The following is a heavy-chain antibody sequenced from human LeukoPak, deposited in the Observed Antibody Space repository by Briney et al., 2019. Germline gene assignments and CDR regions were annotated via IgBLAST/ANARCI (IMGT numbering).Heavy chain of an antibody. Sequence: GRSLRLSCAASGFTFNRYAMNWVRQAPGKGLEWVAFIWYDGSNKYYADSVKGRFTISRDNSKNTLYLQVNSLRAEDTAVYYCAKDGRGYYDSSGYFGAIDYWGQGSLVTVSS. V-gene: IGHV3-33*06. CDR3: AKDGRGYYDSSGYFGAIDY. J-gene: IGHJ4*02. CDR1: GFTFNRYA. CDR2: IWYDGSNK. D-gene: IGHD3-22*01.